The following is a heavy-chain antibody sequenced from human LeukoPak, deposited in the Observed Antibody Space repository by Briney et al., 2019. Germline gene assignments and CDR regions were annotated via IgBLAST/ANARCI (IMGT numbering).Heavy chain of an antibody. V-gene: IGHV1-2*02. Sequence: ASVKVSCKASGYTFTSYEINWVRQAPGQGLEWMGWINPNSGGTNYAQKFQGRVTMTRDTSISTAYMELSRLRSDDTAVYYCARDVGATFLPTHYFDYWGQGTLVTVSS. CDR2: INPNSGGT. D-gene: IGHD1-26*01. J-gene: IGHJ4*02. CDR3: ARDVGATFLPTHYFDY. CDR1: GYTFTSYE.